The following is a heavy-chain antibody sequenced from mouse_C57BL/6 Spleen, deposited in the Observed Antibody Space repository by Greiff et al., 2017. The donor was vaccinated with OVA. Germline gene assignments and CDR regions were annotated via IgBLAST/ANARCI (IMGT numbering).Heavy chain of an antibody. V-gene: IGHV3-6*01. J-gene: IGHJ1*03. Sequence: EVKLQESGPGLVKPSPSLSLTCSVTGYSITSGYYWNWIRQLPGNKLECMGFIRYDGSTNYNPSLKNRTSITRDTSKNQLFLKLNSVTTEDTATYYCARVEGNYYGSSYWYFDVWGTGTTVTVSS. CDR3: ARVEGNYYGSSYWYFDV. D-gene: IGHD1-1*01. CDR2: IRYDGST. CDR1: GYSITSGYY.